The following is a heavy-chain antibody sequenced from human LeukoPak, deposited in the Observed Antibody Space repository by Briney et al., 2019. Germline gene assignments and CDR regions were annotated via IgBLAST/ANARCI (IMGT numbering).Heavy chain of an antibody. Sequence: SETLSLTCAVSGYSISSGYYWGWIRQSAGKGLEWIGRIYTSGSTNYNPSLKSRVTMSVDTSKNQFSLKLSSVTAADTAVYYCARDSSGYYLTFDYWGQGTLVTVSS. D-gene: IGHD3-22*01. CDR3: ARDSSGYYLTFDY. V-gene: IGHV4-61*02. CDR1: GYSISSGYY. CDR2: IYTSGST. J-gene: IGHJ4*02.